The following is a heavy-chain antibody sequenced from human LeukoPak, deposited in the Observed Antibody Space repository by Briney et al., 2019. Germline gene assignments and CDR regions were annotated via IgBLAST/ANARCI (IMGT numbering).Heavy chain of an antibody. J-gene: IGHJ3*02. V-gene: IGHV3-48*01. D-gene: IGHD3-22*01. CDR3: ARDTYYYDSSGYYYGGRGAFDI. Sequence: QSGGSLRLSCAASGFTFSSYGMSWVRQAPGKGLEWVSYISSSSSTIYYADSVKGRFTISRDNAKNSLYLQMNSLRAEDTVVYYCARDTYYYDSSGYYYGGRGAFDIWGQGTMVTVSS. CDR2: ISSSSSTI. CDR1: GFTFSSYG.